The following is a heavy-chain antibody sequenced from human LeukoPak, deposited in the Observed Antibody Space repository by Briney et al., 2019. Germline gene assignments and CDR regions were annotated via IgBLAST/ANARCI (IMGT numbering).Heavy chain of an antibody. D-gene: IGHD6-13*01. CDR2: SSSSNS. CDR1: GFTFTPYS. Sequence: PGGSLRLSCAASGFTFTPYSINWVRQAPGKGLEWVSSSSSSNSYYADSVKGRFTISRDNAKKSVYLQMNSLRDEDTAVYYCARLGAADNFDYWGQGTLVTVSS. V-gene: IGHV3-21*03. CDR3: ARLGAADNFDY. J-gene: IGHJ4*02.